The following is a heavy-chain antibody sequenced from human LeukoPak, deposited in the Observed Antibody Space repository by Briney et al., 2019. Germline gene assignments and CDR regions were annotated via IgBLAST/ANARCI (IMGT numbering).Heavy chain of an antibody. CDR1: GYSFTSYW. Sequence: GESLKISCKGSGYSFTSYWIGWVRQMPGKGLEWMGIIYPGDSDTRYSPSFQGQVTISADKSISTAFLQWSSLKASDTAMYYCALGVGATTPGEYFQHWGQGTLVTVSS. V-gene: IGHV5-51*01. D-gene: IGHD1-26*01. J-gene: IGHJ1*01. CDR3: ALGVGATTPGEYFQH. CDR2: IYPGDSDT.